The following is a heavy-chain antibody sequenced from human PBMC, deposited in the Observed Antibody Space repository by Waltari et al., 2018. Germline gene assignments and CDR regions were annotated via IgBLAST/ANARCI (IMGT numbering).Heavy chain of an antibody. Sequence: EVQMVESGGGLVQPGGSLRLSCAASGFTFSSYWMTWVRQAPGKGLEWVANIKQDGSENYYVDSVKGRFTISRDDAKNSLYLQMNSLRNEDTAVYFCARVFVYGANSGKRPMDVWGKGTTVTVSS. CDR3: ARVFVYGANSGKRPMDV. CDR2: IKQDGSEN. CDR1: GFTFSSYW. J-gene: IGHJ6*03. D-gene: IGHD4-17*01. V-gene: IGHV3-7*01.